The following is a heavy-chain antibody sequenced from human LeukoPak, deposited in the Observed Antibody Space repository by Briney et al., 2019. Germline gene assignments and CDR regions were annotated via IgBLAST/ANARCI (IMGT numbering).Heavy chain of an antibody. Sequence: GRSLGLSCAASGFTFSNYGIHCVRQAPGKGLEWVALIWYDGSNKFYADSVKGRFTISRDNSKNTLYLQMNSLRAEDTAVYYCARWRAGIAVAVDYWGQGTLVTVSS. V-gene: IGHV3-33*01. J-gene: IGHJ4*02. CDR2: IWYDGSNK. D-gene: IGHD6-19*01. CDR3: ARWRAGIAVAVDY. CDR1: GFTFSNYG.